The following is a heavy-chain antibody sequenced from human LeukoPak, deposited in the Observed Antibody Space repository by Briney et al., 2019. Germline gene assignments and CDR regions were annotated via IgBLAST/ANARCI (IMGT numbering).Heavy chain of an antibody. CDR1: GGSFSGYY. D-gene: IGHD3-22*01. V-gene: IGHV4-34*01. Sequence: PSETLSLTCAVYGGSFSGYYWSWIRQPPGKGLEWIGEINHSGSTNYNPSLKSRVTISVDTSKNQFSLKLSSVTAADTAVYFCATGTYYYDSSGYRGYYFDYWGQGTLVTVSS. J-gene: IGHJ4*02. CDR2: INHSGST. CDR3: ATGTYYYDSSGYRGYYFDY.